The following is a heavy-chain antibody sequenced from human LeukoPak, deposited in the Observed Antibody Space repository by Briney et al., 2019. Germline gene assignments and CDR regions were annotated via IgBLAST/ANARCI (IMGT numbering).Heavy chain of an antibody. D-gene: IGHD5-12*01. CDR2: IGGSGGYT. J-gene: IGHJ4*02. V-gene: IGHV3-23*01. CDR1: GFTFSSYA. Sequence: GSLRLSSAASGFTFSSYAMTWVRQAPGKGLEWVSGIGGSGGYTYYADSVKGRFTISRDNSKNTLYLQMNSLRAEDTAVYYCARSGYKALHPARRVYYFDYWGQGTLVTVSS. CDR3: ARSGYKALHPARRVYYFDY.